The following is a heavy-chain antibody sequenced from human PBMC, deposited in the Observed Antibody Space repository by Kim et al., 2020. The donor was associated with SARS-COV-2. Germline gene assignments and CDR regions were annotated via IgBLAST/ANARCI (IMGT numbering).Heavy chain of an antibody. D-gene: IGHD3-10*01. V-gene: IGHV3-30-3*01. Sequence: GGSLRLSCAASGFTFSSYAMHWVRQAPGKGLEWVAIISFDGSRNYYADSVKGRLTISRDNSKNTLYLQMNSLRAEDTAVYYCARASAPFGDLLWLDYWGQGTLVTVSS. CDR1: GFTFSSYA. CDR3: ARASAPFGDLLWLDY. J-gene: IGHJ4*02. CDR2: ISFDGSRN.